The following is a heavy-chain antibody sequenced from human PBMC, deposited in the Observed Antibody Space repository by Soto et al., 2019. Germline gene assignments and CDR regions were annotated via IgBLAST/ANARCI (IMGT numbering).Heavy chain of an antibody. J-gene: IGHJ6*02. CDR3: ARDLDDSTPPTHLYYYYYGMDV. CDR2: INPNSGGT. D-gene: IGHD3-22*01. Sequence: ASVKVSCKASGYTFTGYYMHWVRQAPGQGLEWMGWINPNSGGTNYAQKFQGRVTMTRDTSISTAYMELSRLRSDDTAVYYCARDLDDSTPPTHLYYYYYGMDVWGQGTTVTVSS. CDR1: GYTFTGYY. V-gene: IGHV1-2*02.